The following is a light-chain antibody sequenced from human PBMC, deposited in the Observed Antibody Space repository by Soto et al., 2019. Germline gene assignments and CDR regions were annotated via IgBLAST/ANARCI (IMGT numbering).Light chain of an antibody. V-gene: IGLV2-8*01. CDR3: SSYAGSSVV. Sequence: QSALTQPPSASGSPGQSVIISCTGTSSDVGGYNYVSWYQQHPGKAPKLMIYEVSKRPSGVPDRFSGSKSGNTASLTVSGLQAEDEADYYCSSYAGSSVVFGGGTMLTVL. J-gene: IGLJ2*01. CDR1: SSDVGGYNY. CDR2: EVS.